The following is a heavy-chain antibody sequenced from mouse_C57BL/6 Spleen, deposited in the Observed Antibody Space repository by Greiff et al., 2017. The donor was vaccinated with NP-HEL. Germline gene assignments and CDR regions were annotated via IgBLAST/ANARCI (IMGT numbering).Heavy chain of an antibody. V-gene: IGHV5-17*01. CDR1: GFTFSDYG. CDR2: ISSGSSTI. Sequence: VQLKESGGGLVKPGGSLKLSCAASGFTFSDYGMHWVRQAPEKGLEWVAYISSGSSTIYYADTVKGRFTISRDNAKNTLFLQMTSLRSEDTAMYYCANSDGYYLYFDYWGQGTTLTVSS. CDR3: ANSDGYYLYFDY. J-gene: IGHJ2*01. D-gene: IGHD2-3*01.